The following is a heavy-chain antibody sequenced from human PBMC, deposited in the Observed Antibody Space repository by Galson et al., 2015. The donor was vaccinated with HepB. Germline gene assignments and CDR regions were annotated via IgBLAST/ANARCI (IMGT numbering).Heavy chain of an antibody. D-gene: IGHD3-10*01. CDR1: GYTFTGYY. V-gene: IGHV1-2*04. J-gene: IGHJ4*02. Sequence: SVKVSCKASGYTFTGYYMHWVRQAPGQGLEWMGWINPNSGGTNYAQKFQGWVTMTRDTSTSTVYMELSSLRSEDTAVYYCARGPTYYYGSGSFFDYWGQGTLVSVSS. CDR2: INPNSGGT. CDR3: ARGPTYYYGSGSFFDY.